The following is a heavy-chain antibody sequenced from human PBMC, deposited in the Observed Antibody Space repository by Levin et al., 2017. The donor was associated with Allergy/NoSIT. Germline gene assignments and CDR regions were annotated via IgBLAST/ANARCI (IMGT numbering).Heavy chain of an antibody. CDR2: ISHDGTNI. V-gene: IGHV3-30*03. CDR3: ARPGGAMVRGANFDR. Sequence: GGSLRLSCAASGFSFRTYGMHWVRQAPGKGPEWLALISHDGTNIYYSDPVRGRFTISRDISRNTMYLQMNNLRTEDTAMYYCARPGGAMVRGANFDRWGQGTLVTVSS. D-gene: IGHD3-10*01. J-gene: IGHJ4*02. CDR1: GFSFRTYG.